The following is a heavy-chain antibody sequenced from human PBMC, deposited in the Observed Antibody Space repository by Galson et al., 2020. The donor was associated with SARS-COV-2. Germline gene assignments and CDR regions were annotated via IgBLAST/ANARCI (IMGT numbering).Heavy chain of an antibody. CDR1: GVSISSGLYY. CDR2: FHASGPT. CDR3: ARVYLDGLDV. V-gene: IGHV4-61*02. Sequence: SETLSLTCTVSGVSISSGLYYWTWVRQPAGKRLEWIGRFHASGPTNHNPSLEGRVTISADTSKNQFSLNLKSVTAADTAVYYCARVYLDGLDVWGQGTTVTVSS. D-gene: IGHD3-9*01. J-gene: IGHJ6*02.